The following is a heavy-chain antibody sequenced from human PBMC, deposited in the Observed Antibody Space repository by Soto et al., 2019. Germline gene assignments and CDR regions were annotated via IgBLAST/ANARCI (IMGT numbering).Heavy chain of an antibody. Sequence: VGSLRLSCSGSGFTVSSFGMHWVRQAPGKGLEHVSTLSSNGIGTYYADSVKGRFTFSRDTSKNTLYLQMSSLRTEDTAVYYCVKDMGQAAVGIRYPYGLDVWGLGTTVTVSS. CDR1: GFTVSSFG. J-gene: IGHJ6*02. CDR2: LSSNGIGT. D-gene: IGHD6-13*01. CDR3: VKDMGQAAVGIRYPYGLDV. V-gene: IGHV3-64D*06.